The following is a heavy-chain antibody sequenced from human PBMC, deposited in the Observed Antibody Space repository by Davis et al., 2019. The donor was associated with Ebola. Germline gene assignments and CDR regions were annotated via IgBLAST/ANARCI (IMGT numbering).Heavy chain of an antibody. J-gene: IGHJ4*02. CDR3: ARAPTWSQINYYCFDY. D-gene: IGHD3-10*01. V-gene: IGHV1-8*01. CDR1: GYTFTSYD. CDR2: MNPNSGNT. Sequence: ASVKVSCKASGYTFTSYDINWVRQATGQGLEWMGWMNPNSGNTGYAQKFQGRVTMTRNTSINTAYMEVSSLRSEDTAVYYCARAPTWSQINYYCFDYWGQGTLVTASS.